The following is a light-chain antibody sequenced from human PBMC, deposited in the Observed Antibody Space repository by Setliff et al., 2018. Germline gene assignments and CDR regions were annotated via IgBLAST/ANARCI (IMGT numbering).Light chain of an antibody. V-gene: IGLV2-14*03. Sequence: QSVLTQPASVSGSPGQSITISCTGASSDIGAYNYVSWYQQYPRQAPKLIIYDVTKRPSGVSYRFSGFKSGNTASLTVSGLQAGDEADYFCASYAGANAYGVVGGGTK. CDR2: DVT. J-gene: IGLJ2*01. CDR3: ASYAGANAYGV. CDR1: SSDIGAYNY.